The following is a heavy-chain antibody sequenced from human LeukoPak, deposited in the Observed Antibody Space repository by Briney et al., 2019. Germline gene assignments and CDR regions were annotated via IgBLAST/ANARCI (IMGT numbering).Heavy chain of an antibody. J-gene: IGHJ4*02. CDR3: AKGSGSRVAAAGTPRFDY. Sequence: PGGSLRLSCAASGFTFSSYSMSWVRQAPGKGLEWVSAISGSGGSTYYADSVKGRFTISRDNSKNTLYLQMNSLRAEDTAVYYCAKGSGSRVAAAGTPRFDYWGQGTLVTVSS. V-gene: IGHV3-23*01. D-gene: IGHD6-13*01. CDR1: GFTFSSYS. CDR2: ISGSGGST.